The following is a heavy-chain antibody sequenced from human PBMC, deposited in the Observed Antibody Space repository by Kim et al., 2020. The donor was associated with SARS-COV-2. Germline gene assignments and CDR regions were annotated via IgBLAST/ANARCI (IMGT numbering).Heavy chain of an antibody. V-gene: IGHV5-10-1*01. CDR1: AYSFTNDY. J-gene: IGHJ2*01. D-gene: IGHD2-2*01. CDR3: ARLPRPSNWFNWYFDL. CDR2: IHPTDSYI. Sequence: GESLKISCQASAYSFTNDYIAWVRQVPGKGLEWVARIHPTDSYINFGPSFQGHVTVSVDKAVNTVFLHWGSLRTSDTAIYYCARLPRPSNWFNWYFDLWGRGTLVTVSS.